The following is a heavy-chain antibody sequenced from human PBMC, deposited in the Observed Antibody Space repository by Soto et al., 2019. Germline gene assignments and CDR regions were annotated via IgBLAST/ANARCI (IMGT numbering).Heavy chain of an antibody. V-gene: IGHV4-34*01. D-gene: IGHD6-6*01. J-gene: IGHJ6*03. Sequence: PSETLCLTCAVYGGSFSGYDWSWIRQPPGKGLEWIGEINHSGSTSYNPSLKSRVTISVDTSKNQFSLKLSSVTAADTAVYYCARGGVRSVIAARRLNYYYMDVWGKGTTVTVSS. CDR1: GGSFSGYD. CDR3: ARGGVRSVIAARRLNYYYMDV. CDR2: INHSGST.